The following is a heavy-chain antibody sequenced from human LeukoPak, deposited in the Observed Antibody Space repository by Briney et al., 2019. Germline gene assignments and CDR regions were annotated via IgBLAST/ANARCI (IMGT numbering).Heavy chain of an antibody. J-gene: IGHJ5*02. CDR3: ARFRSSWAEPTNWFDP. CDR2: IYYSGST. V-gene: IGHV4-39*01. Sequence: SETLSLTCTVSGGSISSSSYYWGWIRQPPGKGLEWIGSIYYSGSTYYNPSLKSRVTISVDTSKNRFSLKLSSVTAADTAVYYCARFRSSWAEPTNWFDPWGQGTLVTVSS. D-gene: IGHD6-13*01. CDR1: GGSISSSSYY.